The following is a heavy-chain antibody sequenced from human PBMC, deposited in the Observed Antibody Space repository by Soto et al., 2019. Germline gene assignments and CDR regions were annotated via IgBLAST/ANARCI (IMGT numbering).Heavy chain of an antibody. Sequence: SGPTLVNPTQTLTLTCTFSGFSLSTSGVGVGWIRQPPGKALEWLALIYWDDDKRYSPSLKSSLTTTKDTSKNQVVLTMTNMDPLDTATYYCAHSPGAAAGNWFDPWGQGTLVTVSS. V-gene: IGHV2-5*02. CDR2: IYWDDDK. CDR1: GFSLSTSGVG. CDR3: AHSPGAAAGNWFDP. D-gene: IGHD6-13*01. J-gene: IGHJ5*02.